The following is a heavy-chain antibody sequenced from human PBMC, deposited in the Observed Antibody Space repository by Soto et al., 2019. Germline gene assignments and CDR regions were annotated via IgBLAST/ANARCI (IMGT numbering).Heavy chain of an antibody. V-gene: IGHV3-30*18. D-gene: IGHD5-18*01. CDR1: GFTFSSYG. Sequence: QVQLVESGGGVVQPGRSLRLSSAASGFTFSSYGMHWVRQAPGKGLEWVAVIAYDGSNKYYADSVKGRFTISRDNSKNTLYLQMNSLRAEDTAVYYCAKDRVTQNRIDYYYYYGMDVWGQGTTVTVSS. J-gene: IGHJ6*02. CDR2: IAYDGSNK. CDR3: AKDRVTQNRIDYYYYYGMDV.